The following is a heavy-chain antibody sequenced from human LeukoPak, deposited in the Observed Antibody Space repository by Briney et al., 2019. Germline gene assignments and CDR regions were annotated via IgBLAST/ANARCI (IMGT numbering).Heavy chain of an antibody. CDR3: ARGNRYCSGGSCWYYFDY. V-gene: IGHV3-30-3*01. CDR1: GFTFSSYA. J-gene: IGHJ4*02. D-gene: IGHD2-15*01. Sequence: GGSLRLSCAASGFTFSSYAMHWVRQAPGKGLEWVAIISDDGSNEYYADSVKGRFTIPRDNSKNTLYLQMNSLRAEDTAVYYCARGNRYCSGGSCWYYFDYWGQGTLVTVSS. CDR2: ISDDGSNE.